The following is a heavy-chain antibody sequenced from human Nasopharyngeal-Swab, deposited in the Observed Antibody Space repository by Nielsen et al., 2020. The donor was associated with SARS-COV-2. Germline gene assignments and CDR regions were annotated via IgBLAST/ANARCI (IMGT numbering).Heavy chain of an antibody. CDR3: ARVRGVAPRNYYYYMDV. CDR2: LYVGGST. Sequence: GGSLRPSCAASGSTVRSNYMTWVRQAPGKGLEWLSVLYVGGSTYYADSVKDRVTISRDNSKNTLYLHMNSLSAEDTAVYYCARVRGVAPRNYYYYMDVWGKGTTVTVSS. CDR1: GSTVRSNY. D-gene: IGHD2-15*01. J-gene: IGHJ6*03. V-gene: IGHV3-66*01.